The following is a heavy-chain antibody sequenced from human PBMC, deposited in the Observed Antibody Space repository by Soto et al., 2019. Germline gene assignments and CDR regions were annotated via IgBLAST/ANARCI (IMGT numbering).Heavy chain of an antibody. CDR1: GGSFSGYY. V-gene: IGHV4-34*01. J-gene: IGHJ4*02. CDR3: ARGARVYDYIWGSYVSRPSQPPYFDD. Sequence: SETLSLTCAVYGGSFSGYYWSWIRQPPGKGLEWIGEINHSGSTNYNPSLKSRVTISVDTSKNQFSLKLSSVTAADTAVYYCARGARVYDYIWGSYVSRPSQPPYFDDWGQGTLVTVSS. CDR2: INHSGST. D-gene: IGHD3-16*01.